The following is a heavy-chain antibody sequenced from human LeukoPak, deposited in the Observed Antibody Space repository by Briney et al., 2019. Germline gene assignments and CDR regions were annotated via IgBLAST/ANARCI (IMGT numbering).Heavy chain of an antibody. CDR1: GFTFSSYS. D-gene: IGHD1-26*01. CDR2: IYYSGST. CDR3: ARGASGSYDY. J-gene: IGHJ4*02. V-gene: IGHV4-39*07. Sequence: GSLRLSCAASGFTFSSYSMNWVRQPPGKGLEWIGSIYYSGSTYYNPSLKSRVTISVDTSKNQFSLKLSSVTAADTAVYYCARGASGSYDYWGQGTLVTVSS.